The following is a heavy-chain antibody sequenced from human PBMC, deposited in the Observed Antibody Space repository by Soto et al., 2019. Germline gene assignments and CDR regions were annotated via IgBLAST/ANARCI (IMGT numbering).Heavy chain of an antibody. Sequence: SETLSLTCAVYGGSFSGYYWSWIRQPPGKGLEWIGEINHSGSTNYNPSLKSRVTISVDTSKNQFSLKLSSVTAADTAVYYCARLMTTVSNFDYWGQGTLVTVSS. CDR2: INHSGST. CDR1: GGSFSGYY. CDR3: ARLMTTVSNFDY. V-gene: IGHV4-34*01. J-gene: IGHJ4*02. D-gene: IGHD4-4*01.